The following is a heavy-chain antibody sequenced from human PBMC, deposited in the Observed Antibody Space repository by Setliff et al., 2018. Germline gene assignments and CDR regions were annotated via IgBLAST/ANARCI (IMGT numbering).Heavy chain of an antibody. J-gene: IGHJ2*01. CDR1: GESFSNNY. V-gene: IGHV4-34*01. D-gene: IGHD2-8*01. Sequence: PSETLSLTCSVYGESFSNNYWSWIRQPPGKGLEWIGESSHSGSTSYSPSLKSRLTISVDTSKNQFSLKLSSVTAADTAVYYCARGGVDCTNGVCNWYFDLWGRGTLVTVSS. CDR3: ARGGVDCTNGVCNWYFDL. CDR2: SSHSGST.